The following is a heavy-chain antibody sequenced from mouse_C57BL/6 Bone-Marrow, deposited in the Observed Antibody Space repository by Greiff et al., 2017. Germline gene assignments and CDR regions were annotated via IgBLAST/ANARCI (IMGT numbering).Heavy chain of an antibody. Sequence: QVQLQQPGAELVKPGASVKLSCKASGYTFTSYWMQWVKQRPGQGLEWIGEIDPSDSYTNYNQKFKGKATLTVDTSSSTAYMQLSSLTSEDSSVYYGARCLFITTVFYWYFDVWGTGTTVTVSS. CDR2: IDPSDSYT. CDR3: ARCLFITTVFYWYFDV. D-gene: IGHD1-1*01. V-gene: IGHV1-50*01. J-gene: IGHJ1*03. CDR1: GYTFTSYW.